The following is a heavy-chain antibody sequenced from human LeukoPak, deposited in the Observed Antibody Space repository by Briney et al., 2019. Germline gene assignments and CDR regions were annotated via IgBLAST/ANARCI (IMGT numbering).Heavy chain of an antibody. CDR2: MNPNSGNT. CDR1: GYTFTSYD. Sequence: GASVKVSCKASGYTFTSYDINWVRQATGQGLEWMGWMNPNSGNTGYAQKFQGRVTMTRNTSISTAYMELSSLRSEDTAVYYCAAAPGIAAAGTFFSRWWGYYYYGMDVWGQGTTVTVSS. D-gene: IGHD6-13*01. CDR3: AAAPGIAAAGTFFSRWWGYYYYGMDV. V-gene: IGHV1-8*01. J-gene: IGHJ6*02.